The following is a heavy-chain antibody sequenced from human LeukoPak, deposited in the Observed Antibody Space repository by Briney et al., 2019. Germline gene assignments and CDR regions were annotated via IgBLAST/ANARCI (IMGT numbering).Heavy chain of an antibody. J-gene: IGHJ2*01. V-gene: IGHV4-34*01. CDR3: ARGDSSGWYPFDL. CDR2: INHSGST. CDR1: GGSISSYY. D-gene: IGHD6-19*01. Sequence: SETLSLTCTVSGGSISSYYWSWIRQPPGKGLEWNGEINHSGSTNYNPSLKSRVTISVDTSKNQFSLKLSSVTAADTAVYYCARGDSSGWYPFDLWGRGTLVTVSS.